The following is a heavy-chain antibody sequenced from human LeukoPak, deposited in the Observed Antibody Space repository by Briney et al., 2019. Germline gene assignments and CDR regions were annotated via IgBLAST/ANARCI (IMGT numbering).Heavy chain of an antibody. CDR1: GGSISSSSYY. CDR2: IYYSGST. D-gene: IGHD1-20*01. Sequence: PSETLSLTCTVSGGSISSSSYYWSWIRQPPGKGLEWIGYIYYSGSTNYNPSLKSRVTISVDTSKNQFSLKLSSVTAADTAVYYCARGPNWNDSPRWIHYFDYWGQGTLVTVSS. V-gene: IGHV4-61*01. J-gene: IGHJ4*02. CDR3: ARGPNWNDSPRWIHYFDY.